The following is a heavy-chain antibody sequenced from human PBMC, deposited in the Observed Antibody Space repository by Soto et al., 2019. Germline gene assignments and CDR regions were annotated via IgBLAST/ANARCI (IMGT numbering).Heavy chain of an antibody. CDR3: VRAQSRQLLLAWFDA. D-gene: IGHD2-2*01. J-gene: IGHJ5*02. CDR1: GYTFIAHF. Sequence: QVQLVQSGAEVKKPGASVTVSCEASGYTFIAHFIHWVRQAPGQGLEWMGWIYPDTGGTNYAQKFGDRVTMTRDTSVSTAYMEVNGLKSDDTAVYYCVRAQSRQLLLAWFDAWGQGTLVTVSS. CDR2: IYPDTGGT. V-gene: IGHV1-2*02.